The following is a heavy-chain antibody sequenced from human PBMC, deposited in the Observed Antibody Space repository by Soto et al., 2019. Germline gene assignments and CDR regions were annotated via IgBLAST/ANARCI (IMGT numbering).Heavy chain of an antibody. CDR1: GGTFSSYA. J-gene: IGHJ6*02. Sequence: QVQLVQSGAEVKKPGSSVKVSCKASGGTFSSYAVSWVRQAPGQGLEWMGGIIPLFGTTSYAQKFQGRVTITADESTNTAYMELSSLRSEYTAVYYCARETGTLYYYYYGMDVWGQGTTVTVSS. D-gene: IGHD1-7*01. CDR3: ARETGTLYYYYYGMDV. V-gene: IGHV1-69*12. CDR2: IIPLFGTT.